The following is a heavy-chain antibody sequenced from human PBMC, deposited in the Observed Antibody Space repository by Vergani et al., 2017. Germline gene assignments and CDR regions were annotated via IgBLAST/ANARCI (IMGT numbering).Heavy chain of an antibody. CDR3: ARLYGRDSSGSKYFDY. D-gene: IGHD3-22*01. V-gene: IGHV5-51*01. J-gene: IGHJ4*02. CDR1: GYSFTNYW. Sequence: EVQLVQSGAEVKKPGESLKIFCQISGYSFTNYWIGWVRQMPGKGLEWMGIIHPADSDTRYSPSFQGQVTISVDESISTAYLQRSSLRASDSAMYYCARLYGRDSSGSKYFDYWGQGTLVTVSS. CDR2: IHPADSDT.